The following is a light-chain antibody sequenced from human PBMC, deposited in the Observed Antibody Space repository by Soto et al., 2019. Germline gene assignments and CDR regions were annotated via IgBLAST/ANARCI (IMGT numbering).Light chain of an antibody. J-gene: IGKJ1*01. Sequence: DVVMTQSPLSLPVTVGQPASISCRSSQSLLFSDGNTYFHWFQQRPGQSPRRLIYKVSNRDSGVPERFSGSGSGTDFTLKISRVEAEDVGVYYCMQGTHWPWTFGQETKVEIK. CDR2: KVS. CDR3: MQGTHWPWT. CDR1: QSLLFSDGNTY. V-gene: IGKV2-30*01.